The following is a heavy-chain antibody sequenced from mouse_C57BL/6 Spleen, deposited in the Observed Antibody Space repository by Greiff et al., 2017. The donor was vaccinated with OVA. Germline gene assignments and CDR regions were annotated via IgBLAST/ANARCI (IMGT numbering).Heavy chain of an antibody. CDR2: IYPRSGNT. Sequence: QVQLKESGAELARPGASVKLSCKASGYTFTSYGISWVKQRTGQGLEWIGEIYPRSGNTYYNEKFKGKATLTADKSSSTAYMELRSLTSEDSAVYFCARRTLYYDYDGGGYFDYWGQGTTLTVSS. J-gene: IGHJ2*01. V-gene: IGHV1-81*01. D-gene: IGHD2-4*01. CDR3: ARRTLYYDYDGGGYFDY. CDR1: GYTFTSYG.